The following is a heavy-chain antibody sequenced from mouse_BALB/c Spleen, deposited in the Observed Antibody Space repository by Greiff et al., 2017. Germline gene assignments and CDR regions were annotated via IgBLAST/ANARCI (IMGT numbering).Heavy chain of an antibody. J-gene: IGHJ4*01. V-gene: IGHV5-15*02. CDR1: GFTFSDYG. CDR3: ARDQDDYDGGYAMDY. CDR2: ISNLAYSI. D-gene: IGHD2-4*01. Sequence: EVMLVESGGGLVQPGGSRKLSCAASGFTFSDYGMAWVRQAPGKGPEWVAFISNLAYSIYYADTVTGRFTISRENAKNTLYLEMSSLRSEDTAMYYCARDQDDYDGGYAMDYWGQGTSVTVSS.